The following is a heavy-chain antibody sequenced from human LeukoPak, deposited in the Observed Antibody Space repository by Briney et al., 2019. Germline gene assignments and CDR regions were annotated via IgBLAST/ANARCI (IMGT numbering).Heavy chain of an antibody. D-gene: IGHD3-22*01. CDR1: GGSFSGYY. CDR2: INHSGST. Sequence: SETLSLSCAVYGGSFSGYYWSWIRQPPGKGLEWIGEINHSGSTNYNPSLKSRVTISVDTSKNQFSLKLSSVTAADTAVYYCARLLYYYDSSGYNNWFDPWGQGTLATVSS. J-gene: IGHJ5*02. CDR3: ARLLYYYDSSGYNNWFDP. V-gene: IGHV4-34*01.